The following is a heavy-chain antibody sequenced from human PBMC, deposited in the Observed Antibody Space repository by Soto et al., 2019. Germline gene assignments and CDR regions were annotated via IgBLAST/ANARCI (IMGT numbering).Heavy chain of an antibody. Sequence: QITLKESGPTLVKPTQPLTLTCTFSGFSLTTSGVGVGWIRQPPGKALEWLALIYWDDDKRYSPSLKSRLTITTDTSKNQVVLTMAIMASADTATYFCAPRTTTVIWWFDPWGKGTLVTVSS. V-gene: IGHV2-5*02. CDR3: APRTTTVIWWFDP. D-gene: IGHD4-17*01. CDR2: IYWDDDK. J-gene: IGHJ5*02. CDR1: GFSLTTSGVG.